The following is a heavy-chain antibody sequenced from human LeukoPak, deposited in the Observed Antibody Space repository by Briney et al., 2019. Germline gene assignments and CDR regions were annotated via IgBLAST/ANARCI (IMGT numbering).Heavy chain of an antibody. V-gene: IGHV3-23*01. CDR3: AKGTRYYGSGIPSDY. CDR2: ISGSGGST. Sequence: GGSPRLSCAASGFTFSSYAMSWVRQAPGKGLEWVSAISGSGGSTYYADSVKGRFTISRDNSKNTLYLQMNSLRAEDTAVYYCAKGTRYYGSGIPSDYWGQGTLVTVSS. CDR1: GFTFSSYA. D-gene: IGHD3-10*01. J-gene: IGHJ4*02.